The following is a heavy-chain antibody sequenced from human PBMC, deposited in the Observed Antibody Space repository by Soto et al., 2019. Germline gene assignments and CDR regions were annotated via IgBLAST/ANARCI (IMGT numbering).Heavy chain of an antibody. Sequence: GGSLRLSCAASGFTFSNAWMSWVRQAPGKGLEWVGRIKSKTDGGTTDYAAPVKGRFTISRDDSKNTLYLQMNSLKTEDTAVYYCTTDSDKYYYYYYGMDVWGQGTTVTVSS. CDR3: TTDSDKYYYYYYGMDV. V-gene: IGHV3-15*01. CDR1: GFTFSNAW. D-gene: IGHD3-10*01. CDR2: IKSKTDGGTT. J-gene: IGHJ6*02.